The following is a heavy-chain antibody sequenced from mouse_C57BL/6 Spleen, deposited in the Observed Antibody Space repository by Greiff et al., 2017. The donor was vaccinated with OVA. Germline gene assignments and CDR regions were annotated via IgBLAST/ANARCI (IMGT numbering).Heavy chain of an antibody. CDR3: ARHWDGGYYFDY. CDR1: GISITTGNYR. D-gene: IGHD4-1*01. Sequence: DVQLQESGPGLVKPSQTVFLTCTVTGISITTGNYRWSWIRQFPGNKLEWIGYIYYSGTITYNPSLTSRTTITRDTPKNQFFLEMNSLTAEDTATYYCARHWDGGYYFDYWGQGTTLTVSS. J-gene: IGHJ2*01. CDR2: IYYSGTI. V-gene: IGHV3-5*01.